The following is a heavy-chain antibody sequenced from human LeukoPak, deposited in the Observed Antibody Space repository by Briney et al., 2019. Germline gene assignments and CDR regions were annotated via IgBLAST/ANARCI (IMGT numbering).Heavy chain of an antibody. J-gene: IGHJ3*02. Sequence: SETLSLTCAVYGGSFSGYYWSWVRQPPGKGLEWIGEINHSGSTNYNPSLKSRVTISVDTSKNQLSLKLSSVTAADTAVYYCAKNYDSSDVMVDDAFDIWGRGTMVTVSS. CDR3: AKNYDSSDVMVDDAFDI. CDR2: INHSGST. D-gene: IGHD3-22*01. V-gene: IGHV4-34*01. CDR1: GGSFSGYY.